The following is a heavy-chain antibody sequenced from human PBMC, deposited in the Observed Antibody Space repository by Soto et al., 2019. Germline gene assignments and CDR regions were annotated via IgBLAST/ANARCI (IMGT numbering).Heavy chain of an antibody. CDR2: IYYSGST. J-gene: IGHJ4*02. CDR1: GGSISSYY. D-gene: IGHD1-26*01. Sequence: QVQLQESGPGLVKPSETLSLTCTVSGGSISSYYWSWIRQPPGKGLEWIGYIYYSGSTNYNPSLKRRVTITVHTSKNHFPLKLSSVTAADTGVYYCARLGGSTGYWGQGTLVTVSS. V-gene: IGHV4-59*08. CDR3: ARLGGSTGY.